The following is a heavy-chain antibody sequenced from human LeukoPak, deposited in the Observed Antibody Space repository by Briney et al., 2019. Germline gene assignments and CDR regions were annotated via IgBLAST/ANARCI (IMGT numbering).Heavy chain of an antibody. J-gene: IGHJ4*02. CDR1: GYTFTSYA. CDR3: ARDTSVLELRKYYFDY. CDR2: INAGNGNT. Sequence: ASVKVFCKASGYTFTSYAMHWVRQAPGQRLEWMGWINAGNGNTKYSQKFQGRVTITRDTSASTAYMELSSLRSEDTAVYYCARDTSVLELRKYYFDYWGQGTLVTVSS. D-gene: IGHD1-7*01. V-gene: IGHV1-3*01.